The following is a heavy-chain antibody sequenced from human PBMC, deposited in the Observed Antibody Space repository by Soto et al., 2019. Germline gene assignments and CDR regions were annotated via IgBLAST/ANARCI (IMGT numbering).Heavy chain of an antibody. D-gene: IGHD3-10*01. CDR3: AGGGVRGVITRTRDYYGMDV. CDR2: IYPGDSLT. V-gene: IGHV5-51*01. J-gene: IGHJ6*02. Sequence: PGESLKISCKGYGDSFTSYWIAWVRQMPGKGLEWMGIIYPGDSLTRYSPSFQGQVTISADKSISTAYLQWSSLKASDTAMYYCAGGGVRGVITRTRDYYGMDVWGQGTTVTVSS. CDR1: GDSFTSYW.